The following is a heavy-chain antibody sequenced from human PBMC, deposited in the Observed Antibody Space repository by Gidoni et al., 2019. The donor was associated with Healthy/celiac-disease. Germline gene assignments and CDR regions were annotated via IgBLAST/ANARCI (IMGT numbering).Heavy chain of an antibody. V-gene: IGHV4-39*01. CDR3: ARRSIVATSYYYYYGMDV. CDR1: GGSISSSSYY. J-gene: IGHJ6*02. D-gene: IGHD5-12*01. CDR2: IYYSGST. Sequence: QLQLQESGPGLVKPSETLSLTCTVSGGSISSSSYYWGWIRQPPGKGLEWIGRIYYSGSTYYNPSLKSRVTISVDTSKNQFSLKLSSVTAADTAVYYCARRSIVATSYYYYYGMDVWGQGTTVTVSS.